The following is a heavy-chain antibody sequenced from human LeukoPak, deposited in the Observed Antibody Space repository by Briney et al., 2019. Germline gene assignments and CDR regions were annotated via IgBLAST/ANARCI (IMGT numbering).Heavy chain of an antibody. CDR3: ARTGVVATSYFFDY. J-gene: IGHJ4*01. Sequence: PSETLSLTCTVSGGSISSYYWNWIRQPPGKGLEWIGYIYYSGSANYNPSLRSRVTISVDTSKNQFSLKLTSVTAADTAVYYCARTGVVATSYFFDYWGHGTLVTVSS. D-gene: IGHD5-12*01. V-gene: IGHV4-59*01. CDR1: GGSISSYY. CDR2: IYYSGSA.